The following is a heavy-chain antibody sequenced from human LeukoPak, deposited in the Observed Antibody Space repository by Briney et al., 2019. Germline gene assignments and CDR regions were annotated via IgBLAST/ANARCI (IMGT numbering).Heavy chain of an antibody. Sequence: QPGGSLRLSCAASGFTFPRSAMSWVRQAPGKGLEWVSTIVGHGVSTYYADSVRGRFTISRDNSRDTLYLQMNSLRAGDTAVYYCAKDEWALLRPFEYWGQGTLVTVSS. J-gene: IGHJ4*02. V-gene: IGHV3-23*01. CDR1: GFTFPRSA. D-gene: IGHD1-26*01. CDR3: AKDEWALLRPFEY. CDR2: IVGHGVST.